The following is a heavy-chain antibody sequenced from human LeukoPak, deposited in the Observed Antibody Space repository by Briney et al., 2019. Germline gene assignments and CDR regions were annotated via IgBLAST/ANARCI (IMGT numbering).Heavy chain of an antibody. CDR1: GYTFTSYY. J-gene: IGHJ6*02. D-gene: IGHD3-10*01. V-gene: IGHV1-46*01. CDR2: INPSGGST. CDR3: ARDGGARGVIIDYYYYGMDV. Sequence: ASVKVSCKASGYTFTSYYMHWVRQAPGQGLEWMGIINPSGGSTSYAQKFQGRVTMTRDTSTSTVYMELSSLRSEDTAVYYCARDGGARGVIIDYYYYGMDVWGQGTTVTVSS.